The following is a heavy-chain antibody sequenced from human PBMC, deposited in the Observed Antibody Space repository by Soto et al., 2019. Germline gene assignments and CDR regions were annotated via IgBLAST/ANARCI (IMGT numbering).Heavy chain of an antibody. CDR3: ARVSRSAMVYYYYYGMDV. D-gene: IGHD5-18*01. V-gene: IGHV3-30-3*01. J-gene: IGHJ6*02. CDR1: GFTFSSYA. Sequence: GGSLRLSCAASGFTFSSYAMHWVRQAPGKGLEWVAVISYDGSNKYYADSVKGRFTISRDNSKNTLYLRMNSLRAEDTAVYYCARVSRSAMVYYYYYGMDVWGQGTTVTVS. CDR2: ISYDGSNK.